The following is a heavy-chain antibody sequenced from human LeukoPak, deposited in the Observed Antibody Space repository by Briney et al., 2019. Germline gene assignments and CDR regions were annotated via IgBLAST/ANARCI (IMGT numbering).Heavy chain of an antibody. CDR1: GFTFSSHW. V-gene: IGHV3-7*01. Sequence: GGSLRLSCAVSGFTFSSHWMSWVRQAPGKGLEWVANIKKDGSEKYYVDSVKGRFTISRDNAKNSLYLQMNSLRAEDTAVYYCAANWGSDYWGQGTLVTVSS. D-gene: IGHD7-27*01. J-gene: IGHJ4*02. CDR3: AANWGSDY. CDR2: IKKDGSEK.